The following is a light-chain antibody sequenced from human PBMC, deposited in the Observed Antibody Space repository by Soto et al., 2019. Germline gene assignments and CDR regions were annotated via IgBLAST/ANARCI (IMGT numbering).Light chain of an antibody. CDR2: DAS. Sequence: EIVLTQSPATLSLSPGERATLSCRASQSVSSYLAWYQQKPGQAPRLLIYDASNRATGIPARFSGSGSGTXXXXXXXXXEPEDFAVYYCQQRSNWPYTFGQGTKLEIK. CDR1: QSVSSY. CDR3: QQRSNWPYT. V-gene: IGKV3-11*01. J-gene: IGKJ2*01.